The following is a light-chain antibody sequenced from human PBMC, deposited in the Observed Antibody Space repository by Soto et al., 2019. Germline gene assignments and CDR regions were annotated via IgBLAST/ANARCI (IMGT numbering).Light chain of an antibody. Sequence: QSVLTQPASVSGSPGQSITISCTGTSSDVGVYNYVPWYQQRPGKAPKLMIYDVSNRPSGVSNRFSGSKSGNTASLTISGLQAEDEADYYCSSYTSSSTLGGHVFGTGTKVTVL. CDR3: SSYTSSSTLGGHV. CDR2: DVS. V-gene: IGLV2-14*01. CDR1: SSDVGVYNY. J-gene: IGLJ1*01.